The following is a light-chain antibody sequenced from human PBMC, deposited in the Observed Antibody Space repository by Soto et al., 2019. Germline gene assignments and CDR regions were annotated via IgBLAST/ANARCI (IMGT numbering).Light chain of an antibody. V-gene: IGKV1-39*01. CDR3: QQSYSTPRT. J-gene: IGKJ2*01. CDR2: AAS. Sequence: DIQMTQSPSSLSASVGDRVTITCRASQSISSYLNWYQQKPGKAPKLLIYAASSLQSGVPSRFSGSGSETDFTLTISSLQPGDFATYYCQQSYSTPRTFGQGTKLEIK. CDR1: QSISSY.